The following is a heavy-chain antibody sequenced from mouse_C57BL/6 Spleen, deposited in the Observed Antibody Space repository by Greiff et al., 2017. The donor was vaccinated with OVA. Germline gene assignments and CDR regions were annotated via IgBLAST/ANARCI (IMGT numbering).Heavy chain of an antibody. CDR3: TSPITTVVGYYFDY. CDR2: IRNKANNHAT. V-gene: IGHV6-6*01. J-gene: IGHJ2*01. CDR1: GFTFSDAW. D-gene: IGHD1-1*01. Sequence: EVKLMESGGGLVQPGGSMKLSCAASGFTFSDAWMDWVRQSPEKGLEWVAEIRNKANNHATYYAESVKGRFTISRDDSKSSVYLQMNSLRAEDTGIYYCTSPITTVVGYYFDYWGQGTTLTVSS.